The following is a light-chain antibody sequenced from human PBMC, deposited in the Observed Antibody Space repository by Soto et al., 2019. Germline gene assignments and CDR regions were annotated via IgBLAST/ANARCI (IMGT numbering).Light chain of an antibody. CDR2: DVS. CDR3: SSYTNSITLYV. CDR1: SSDVGGYNF. Sequence: QSVLTQPASVSGSPGQSITVSCTGTSSDVGGYNFVSWYQQHPGKAPKLMIYDVSNRPSGVSDRFSGSKSGNTASLTISGLQAEDEADYYCSSYTNSITLYVFRTGTKVTVL. V-gene: IGLV2-14*01. J-gene: IGLJ1*01.